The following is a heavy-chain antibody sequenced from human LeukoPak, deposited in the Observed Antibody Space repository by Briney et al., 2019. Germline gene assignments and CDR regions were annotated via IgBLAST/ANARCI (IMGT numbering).Heavy chain of an antibody. D-gene: IGHD1-26*01. CDR2: INPNSGGT. Sequence: ASVKVSCKASGYTFTGYYMHWVRQAPGQGLEWMGWINPNSGGTNFAQKFQGRVTMTRDTSINTAYMEMNRLRSDDKAVYYCAREMYAVGATRGDYWGQGTLVTVSS. CDR1: GYTFTGYY. J-gene: IGHJ4*02. CDR3: AREMYAVGATRGDY. V-gene: IGHV1-2*02.